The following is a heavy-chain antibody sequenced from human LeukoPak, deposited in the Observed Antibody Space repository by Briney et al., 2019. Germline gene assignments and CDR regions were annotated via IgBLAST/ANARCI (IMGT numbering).Heavy chain of an antibody. V-gene: IGHV3-53*01. CDR1: GFTVSSNY. CDR3: AKQLGYCSDGSCYSPY. CDR2: IYSGGST. Sequence: GGSLRLSCAASGFTVSSNYMSWVRQAPGKGLEWVSVIYSGGSTYYSDSVKGRFTISRDNSKNTLYLQMNSLRAEDTAVYYCAKQLGYCSDGSCYSPYWGQGTPVTVSS. D-gene: IGHD2-15*01. J-gene: IGHJ4*02.